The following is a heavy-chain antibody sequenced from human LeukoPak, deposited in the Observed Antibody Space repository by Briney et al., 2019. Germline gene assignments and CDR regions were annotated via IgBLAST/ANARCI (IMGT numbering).Heavy chain of an antibody. V-gene: IGHV3-9*01. J-gene: IGHJ2*01. D-gene: IGHD6-13*01. CDR2: ISWNSGNM. CDR1: GFMFNDYA. CDR3: AKGPGLGAGKRYLDL. Sequence: GRSLRLSCAPSGFMFNDYALHWVQQAPGKGLEWVSSISWNSGNMYYVDSVKGQFTISRDNAKNSLSLQMNSLKPEDTALYYCAKGPGLGAGKRYLDLWGRGTLVIVSS.